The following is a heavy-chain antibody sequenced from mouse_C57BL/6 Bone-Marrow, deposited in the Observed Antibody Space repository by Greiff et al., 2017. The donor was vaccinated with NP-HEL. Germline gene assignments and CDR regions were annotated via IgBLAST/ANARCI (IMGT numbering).Heavy chain of an antibody. J-gene: IGHJ3*01. CDR1: GYTFTSYG. CDR3: ARIEDYGSPPQFAY. D-gene: IGHD1-1*01. Sequence: VKLVESGAELARPGASVKLSCKASGYTFTSYGISWVKQRTGQGLEWIGEIYPRSGNTYYNEKFKGKATLTADKSSSTAYMELRSLTSEDSAVYFCARIEDYGSPPQFAYWGQGTLVTVSA. V-gene: IGHV1-81*01. CDR2: IYPRSGNT.